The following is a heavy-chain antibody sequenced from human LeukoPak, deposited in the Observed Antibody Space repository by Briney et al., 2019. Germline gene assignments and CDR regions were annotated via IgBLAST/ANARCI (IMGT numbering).Heavy chain of an antibody. D-gene: IGHD1-7*01. CDR2: INPNSGGT. V-gene: IGHV1-2*06. CDR3: ARETKLGDGVRITGTNRDAFDI. J-gene: IGHJ3*02. CDR1: AYTFTGYD. Sequence: ASVKVSCKASAYTFTGYDMHWVRQAPGQGLEWMGRINPNSGGTNYAQKFQGRVTMTRDTSISTAYMELSRLRSEDTAVYYCARETKLGDGVRITGTNRDAFDIWGQGTMVTVSS.